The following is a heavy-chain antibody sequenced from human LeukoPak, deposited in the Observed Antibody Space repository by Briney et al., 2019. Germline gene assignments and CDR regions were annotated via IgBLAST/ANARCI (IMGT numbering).Heavy chain of an antibody. CDR2: IRYDGSNK. D-gene: IGHD1-26*01. CDR1: AFTFSTYG. J-gene: IGHJ6*03. V-gene: IGHV3-30*02. CDR3: ARDSDKYSGSRYYYYYYMDV. Sequence: GGSLTLSCAASAFTFSTYGMHWVRQAPGKGLEWVAFIRYDGSNKYYTDSVKGRFTISRDDSKSTLYLQMNSLRAEDTAVYFCARDSDKYSGSRYYYYYYMDVWGKGTTVTVCS.